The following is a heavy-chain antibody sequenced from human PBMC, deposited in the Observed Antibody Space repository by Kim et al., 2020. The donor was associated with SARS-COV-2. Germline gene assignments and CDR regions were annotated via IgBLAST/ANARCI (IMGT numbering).Heavy chain of an antibody. J-gene: IGHJ4*02. CDR1: GGTFSSYA. Sequence: SVKVSCKASGGTFSSYAISWVRQAPGQGLEWMGGIIPIFGTANYAQKFQGRVTITADESTSTAYMELSSLRSEDTAVYYCARDLGYSSGPGSYWGQGTLVTVSS. CDR3: ARDLGYSSGPGSY. CDR2: IIPIFGTA. V-gene: IGHV1-69*13. D-gene: IGHD6-19*01.